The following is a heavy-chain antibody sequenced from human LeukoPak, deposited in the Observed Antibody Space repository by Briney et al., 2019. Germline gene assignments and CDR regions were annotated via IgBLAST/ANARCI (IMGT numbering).Heavy chain of an antibody. Sequence: SETLSLTCTVSGGSISSYYWSWIRQPPGKGLEWIGYIYYSGSTNYNPSLKSRVTISVDTSKNQFSLKLSSVTAADTAVYNCAREDDSSGWYTNWFDPWGQGTLVTVSS. CDR2: IYYSGST. V-gene: IGHV4-59*01. CDR3: AREDDSSGWYTNWFDP. J-gene: IGHJ5*02. CDR1: GGSISSYY. D-gene: IGHD6-19*01.